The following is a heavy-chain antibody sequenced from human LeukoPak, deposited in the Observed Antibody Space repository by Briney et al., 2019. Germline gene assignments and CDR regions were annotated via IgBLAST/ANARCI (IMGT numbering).Heavy chain of an antibody. Sequence: PETLSLTCTVSGDSISSTSWSWVRQPAGKGLEWVGHLYTSVTTNYNPSPKSQVTMPVNTSKEQSSLNLSSITAAATPVSTFARESGGSRPIDHWGQGTPVTVSS. J-gene: IGHJ4*02. CDR2: LYTSVTT. D-gene: IGHD3-16*01. CDR1: GDSISSTS. CDR3: ARESGGSRPIDH. V-gene: IGHV4-4*07.